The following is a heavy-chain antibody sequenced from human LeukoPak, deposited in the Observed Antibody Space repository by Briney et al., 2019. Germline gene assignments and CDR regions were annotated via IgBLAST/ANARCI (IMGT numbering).Heavy chain of an antibody. CDR2: IKEDGSEK. J-gene: IGHJ4*02. V-gene: IGHV3-7*01. CDR1: GFTFRNYW. D-gene: IGHD1-26*01. CDR3: ARGGSTVGTDY. Sequence: GGSLRLSCAGSGFTFRNYWMNWVRQAPGKGLEWVANIKEDGSEKYYVDSVKGRFTVSRDNAKNSLYLQINSLRADDTAVYYCARGGSTVGTDYWGQGTLVTVSS.